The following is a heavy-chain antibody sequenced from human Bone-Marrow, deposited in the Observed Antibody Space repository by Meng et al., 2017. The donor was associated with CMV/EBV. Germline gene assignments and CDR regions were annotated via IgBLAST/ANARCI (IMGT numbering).Heavy chain of an antibody. CDR2: IWYDGSNK. D-gene: IGHD6-13*01. Sequence: GESLKISCAASGFIFSSYGMHWVRQAPGKGLEWVAVIWYDGSNKYYADSVKGRFTISRDNSKNTLYLQMNSLRAEDTAVYYCAKDKGQLAIYYYYYGMDVWGQGTTVTVSS. J-gene: IGHJ6*02. V-gene: IGHV3-33*06. CDR3: AKDKGQLAIYYYYYGMDV. CDR1: GFIFSSYG.